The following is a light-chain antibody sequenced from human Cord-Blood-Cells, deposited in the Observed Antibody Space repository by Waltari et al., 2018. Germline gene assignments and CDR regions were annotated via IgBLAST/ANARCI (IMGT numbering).Light chain of an antibody. CDR2: AAS. CDR3: QQSYSTPPT. CDR1: QSISSY. Sequence: DIQMTQSPSSLSASVGDRVTITCRASQSISSYLNWYQQKPGKAPKLLIYAASSLQSGVPSRFSGSGSGTDFTLAISSLQPEEFATDYGQQSYSTPPTFGQGTKVEVK. J-gene: IGKJ1*01. V-gene: IGKV1-39*01.